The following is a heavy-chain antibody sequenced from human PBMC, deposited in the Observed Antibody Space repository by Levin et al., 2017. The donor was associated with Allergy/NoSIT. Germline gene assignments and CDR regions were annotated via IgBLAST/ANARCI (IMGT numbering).Heavy chain of an antibody. D-gene: IGHD3-9*01. CDR2: IIWNSESM. Sequence: SLKISCAASGFTFEDYAMHWVRQAPGKGLEWVSGIIWNSESMVYADSVKGRFTISRDNAENSLYLQMNSLRPEDTAVYYCAKDIYLGQGASQYVMDVWGQGTAVTVSS. CDR3: AKDIYLGQGASQYVMDV. CDR1: GFTFEDYA. J-gene: IGHJ6*02. V-gene: IGHV3-9*01.